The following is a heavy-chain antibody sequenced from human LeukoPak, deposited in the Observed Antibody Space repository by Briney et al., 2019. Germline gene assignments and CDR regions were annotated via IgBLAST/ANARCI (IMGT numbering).Heavy chain of an antibody. J-gene: IGHJ4*02. Sequence: GGSLRLSCAASGFTFSSYDMHWVRQATGKGLEWVSAIGTAGDTYYPGSVKGRFTISRENAKNSLYLQMNGLRAGDTAVYYCARDAGGYCSSTSCPRHFDYWGQGTLVTVSS. CDR3: ARDAGGYCSSTSCPRHFDY. CDR1: GFTFSSYD. CDR2: IGTAGDT. D-gene: IGHD2-2*01. V-gene: IGHV3-13*01.